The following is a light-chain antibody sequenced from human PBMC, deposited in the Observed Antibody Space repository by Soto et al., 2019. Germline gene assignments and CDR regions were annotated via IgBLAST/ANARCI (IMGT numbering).Light chain of an antibody. CDR2: DNN. V-gene: IGLV1-40*01. CDR3: QSFDSSLSGSV. J-gene: IGLJ2*01. CDR1: SSNIGAYD. Sequence: QPVLTQPPSVSGAPGQTVTISCTGSSSNIGAYDVHWYQHLPGTAPTLLIYDNNNRPSGVPDRFSGSRSGTSASLAITGLQAEDEADYYCQSFDSSLSGSVFGGGTKLTVL.